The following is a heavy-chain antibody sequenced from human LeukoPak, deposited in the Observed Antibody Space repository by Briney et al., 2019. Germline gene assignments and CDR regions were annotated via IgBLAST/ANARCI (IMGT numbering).Heavy chain of an antibody. Sequence: SETLSLTCTVSGGSISSYYWSWIRQPPGKGLEWIGYIYYSGSTNYNPSLKSRVTISVDTSKNQFSLRLSSVTAADTAVYYCAGLLSSPGIAAAGSPDYWGQGTLVTVSS. CDR1: GGSISSYY. CDR3: AGLLSSPGIAAAGSPDY. J-gene: IGHJ4*02. CDR2: IYYSGST. D-gene: IGHD6-13*01. V-gene: IGHV4-59*01.